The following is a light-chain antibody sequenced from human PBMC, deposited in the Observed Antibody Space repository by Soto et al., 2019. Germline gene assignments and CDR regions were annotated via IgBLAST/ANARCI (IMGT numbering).Light chain of an antibody. J-gene: IGKJ2*01. CDR2: AAS. CDR3: QMSLSTQYI. V-gene: IGKV1-39*01. CDR1: QSIGTY. Sequence: DIQMTQSPSSLAASVGDRVTITCRSSQSIGTYFRWYQQKIGKAPKLLIYAASSLQNGVPSRFSGSGSGNNFTLTISILDPEDVATYYFQMSLSTQYIFGQGTNLPIK.